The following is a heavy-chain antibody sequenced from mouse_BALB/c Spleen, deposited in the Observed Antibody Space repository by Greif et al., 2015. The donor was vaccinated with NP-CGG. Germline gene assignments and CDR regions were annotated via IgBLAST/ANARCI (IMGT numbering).Heavy chain of an antibody. CDR1: GFTFSSFG. J-gene: IGHJ4*01. D-gene: IGHD1-1*01. Sequence: EVKLVESGGGLVQPGGSRKLSCAAPGFTFSSFGMHWVRQAPEKGLEWVAYISSGSSTIYYADTVKGRFTISRDNPKNTLFLQMTSLRSEDTAMYYCARTTVVAYYAMDYWGQGTSVTVSS. CDR3: ARTTVVAYYAMDY. CDR2: ISSGSSTI. V-gene: IGHV5-17*02.